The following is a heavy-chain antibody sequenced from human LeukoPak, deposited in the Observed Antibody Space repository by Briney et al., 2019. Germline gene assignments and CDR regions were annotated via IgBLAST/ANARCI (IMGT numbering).Heavy chain of an antibody. J-gene: IGHJ4*02. Sequence: EASVKVSCKASGYTFTGYYMHWVRQAPGQGLEWMGWINPKSGATDYAQRFQGRVTMTSDTTISTAYMELSRLRSDDTAVYYCARKTLAVAATLDYWGQGTLVTVSS. CDR3: ARKTLAVAATLDY. CDR2: INPKSGAT. V-gene: IGHV1-2*02. CDR1: GYTFTGYY. D-gene: IGHD2-15*01.